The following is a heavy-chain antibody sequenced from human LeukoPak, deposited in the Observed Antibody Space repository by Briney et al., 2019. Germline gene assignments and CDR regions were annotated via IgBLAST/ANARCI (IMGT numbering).Heavy chain of an antibody. J-gene: IGHJ4*02. CDR1: GGSFSGYY. D-gene: IGHD2/OR15-2a*01. CDR3: ARSTPFGDYFDY. Sequence: SETLSLTCAVYGGSFSGYYWSWIRQPPGKGLEWIGEIDHSGSTNYNPSLKSRVTISVDTSKNQFSLKLSSVTAADTAVYYCARSTPFGDYFDYWGQGTLVTVSS. CDR2: IDHSGST. V-gene: IGHV4-34*01.